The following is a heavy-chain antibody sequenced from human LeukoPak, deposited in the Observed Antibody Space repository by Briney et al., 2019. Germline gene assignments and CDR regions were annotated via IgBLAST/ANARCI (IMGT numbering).Heavy chain of an antibody. CDR2: ISSSSGYI. CDR3: ARGFGDQKCDY. V-gene: IGHV3-21*01. J-gene: IGHJ4*02. D-gene: IGHD4-17*01. Sequence: GGSLRLSCAASGFTFSSYTMNWVRQAPGKGLEWVSSISSSSGYIYYADSVKGRFTISRDNAKNSLYLQMNSLRAEDTAVYYCARGFGDQKCDYWGQGTLVTVSS. CDR1: GFTFSSYT.